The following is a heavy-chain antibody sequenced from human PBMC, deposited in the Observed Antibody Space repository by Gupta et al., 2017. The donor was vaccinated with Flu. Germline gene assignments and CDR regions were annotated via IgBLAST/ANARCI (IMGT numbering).Heavy chain of an antibody. CDR1: GFTFSNYA. J-gene: IGHJ4*02. V-gene: IGHV3-23*01. CDR2: ISGSGGTT. D-gene: IGHD3-22*01. CDR3: AKGVGYYDSSGGFDY. Sequence: EVQLLESGGGLVQPGGSLRLSCAASGFTFSNYAMTWVRQAPGKGLEGVSAISGSGGTTYYADSVKGRFTISRDNSKNTLYLQMNSLRAEDTAKYYCAKGVGYYDSSGGFDYWGQGTLVTVSS.